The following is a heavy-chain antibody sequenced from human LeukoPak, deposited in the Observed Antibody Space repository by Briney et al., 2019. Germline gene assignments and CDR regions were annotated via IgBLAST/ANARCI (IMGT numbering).Heavy chain of an antibody. CDR1: GGSISGYF. V-gene: IGHV4-4*07. J-gene: IGHJ5*02. CDR3: ARDYDVLTAYPPTQLFDP. D-gene: IGHD3-9*01. Sequence: SETLSLTCTVSGGSISGYFWSWIRQPAGKGLEWIGRIYTSGSTKYNPSLKSRLTMSVDTSKNQFSLKLNSVTAADTAVYYCARDYDVLTAYPPTQLFDPWGQGTLVTVSS. CDR2: IYTSGST.